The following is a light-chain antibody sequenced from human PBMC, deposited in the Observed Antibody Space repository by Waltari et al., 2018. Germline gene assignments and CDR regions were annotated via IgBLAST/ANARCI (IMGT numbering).Light chain of an antibody. Sequence: ETVMTQSPPSLSVSPGERVTLSCRASQSIGTNLVWYQQKPGQPPKVLIYGASTRGTGVPARFSGSGSGTEFTLTITSLQSEDFAVYFCQHYNYWPPWAFGQGTKVEIK. J-gene: IGKJ1*01. V-gene: IGKV3-15*01. CDR3: QHYNYWPPWA. CDR2: GAS. CDR1: QSIGTN.